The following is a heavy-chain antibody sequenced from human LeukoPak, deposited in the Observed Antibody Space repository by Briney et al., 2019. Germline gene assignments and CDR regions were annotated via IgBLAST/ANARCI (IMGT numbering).Heavy chain of an antibody. V-gene: IGHV3-66*01. CDR1: GIIVSNNY. J-gene: IGHJ1*01. CDR2: IYSGGDT. CDR3: ARDPPAVSTNTYG. Sequence: GGSLRLSWAASGIIVSNNYMNWVRQAPGKGLEWVSLIYSGGDTDYADSVKGRFTISRDNSKNILYLQMNSLRVDDTAVYYCARDPPAVSTNTYGWGQGTLVTVSS. D-gene: IGHD6-13*01.